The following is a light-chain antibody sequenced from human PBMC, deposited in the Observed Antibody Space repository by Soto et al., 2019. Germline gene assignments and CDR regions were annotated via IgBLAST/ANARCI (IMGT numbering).Light chain of an antibody. CDR2: GAS. CDR1: QSISAW. J-gene: IGKJ4*01. CDR3: KQYNNWPLT. Sequence: MTQYPSTLSATAGDRVTITCRASQSISAWLAWYQQKPGQAPRLLIYGASTRATAIQARFSASGSGTEFTLTITSLQSEDFAVYYCKQYNNWPLTFGGGTKVDIK. V-gene: IGKV3-15*01.